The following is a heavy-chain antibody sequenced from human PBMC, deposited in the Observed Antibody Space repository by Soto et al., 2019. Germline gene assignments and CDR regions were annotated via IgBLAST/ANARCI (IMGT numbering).Heavy chain of an antibody. CDR2: IYHSGST. Sequence: QLQLQESGSGLVKPSQTLSLTCAVSGGPFGMGGYPGSWTRQPPGKGREWIGYIYHSGSTYCNPSLKSRVTISVDRSKNQFSLKLSSVTAADTAVYYCARAHYGDYGYGMDVWGQGTTVTVSS. CDR3: ARAHYGDYGYGMDV. D-gene: IGHD4-17*01. J-gene: IGHJ6*02. CDR1: GGPFGMGGYP. V-gene: IGHV4-30-2*01.